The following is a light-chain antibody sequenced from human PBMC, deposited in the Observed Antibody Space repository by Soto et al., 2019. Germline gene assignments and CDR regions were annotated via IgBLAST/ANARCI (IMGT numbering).Light chain of an antibody. J-gene: IGLJ2*01. CDR3: SSYAGTNNVV. CDR1: SSDVGGYDY. CDR2: EVS. V-gene: IGLV2-8*01. Sequence: QSVLTQPPSASGSPGQSVTISCTGTSSDVGGYDYVSWHQHHPDKAPELMIYEVSKRPSGVPDRFSGSKSGNTASLTVSRLQAEDVADYYCSSYAGTNNVVFGGGTNLTVL.